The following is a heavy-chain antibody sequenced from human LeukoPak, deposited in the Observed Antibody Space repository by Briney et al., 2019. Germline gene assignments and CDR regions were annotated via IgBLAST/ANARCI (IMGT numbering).Heavy chain of an antibody. V-gene: IGHV1-69*04. D-gene: IGHD5-12*01. CDR1: VRIYRSYD. J-gene: IGHJ6*02. CDR2: IISICCIT. CDR3: ARAVVATFFPSMDV. Sequence: SVNVLCKVCVRIYRSYDIMWVRQASGQARVGMGRIISICCITNYAQKFRGRVTITGHNYTRTAHIELSRQSYEHAPVYYCARAVVATFFPSMDVWGQGTTVTVSS.